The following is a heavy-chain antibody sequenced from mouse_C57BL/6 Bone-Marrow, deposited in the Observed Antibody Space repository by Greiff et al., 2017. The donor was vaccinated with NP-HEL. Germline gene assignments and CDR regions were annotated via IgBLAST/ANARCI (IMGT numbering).Heavy chain of an antibody. D-gene: IGHD1-1*01. CDR3: TSSTLYGSSLFGY. J-gene: IGHJ2*01. V-gene: IGHV1-15*01. Sequence: VQLQQSGAELVRPGASVTLSCKASGYTFTDYEMHWVKQTPVHGLEWIGAIDPETGGTAYNQKFKGTAILTADKSSSTAYMELRSLTSEDSAVYYWTSSTLYGSSLFGYWGQGTTLTVSS. CDR2: IDPETGGT. CDR1: GYTFTDYE.